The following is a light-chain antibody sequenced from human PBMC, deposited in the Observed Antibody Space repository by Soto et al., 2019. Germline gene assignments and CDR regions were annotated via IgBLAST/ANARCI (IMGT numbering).Light chain of an antibody. CDR1: SSDVGGYNY. V-gene: IGLV2-14*01. Sequence: QSVLTQPASVSGSPGQSITISCTGTSSDVGGYNYVSWYQQHPGKAPKLMIYDVSNRPSGVSNRFSGSKSGNTASLTISGLQAEDEADYYCSSSTSSSTYVLGTGTKVTVL. J-gene: IGLJ1*01. CDR3: SSSTSSSTYV. CDR2: DVS.